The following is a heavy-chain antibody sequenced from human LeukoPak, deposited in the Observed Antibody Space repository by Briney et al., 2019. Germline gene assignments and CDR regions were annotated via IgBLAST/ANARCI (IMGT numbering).Heavy chain of an antibody. CDR3: AKDEEFDP. J-gene: IGHJ5*02. CDR2: ISWNSGSI. CDR1: GFTFDDYA. V-gene: IGHV3-9*01. Sequence: PGGSLRLSCAASGFTFDDYAMHWVRQAPGKGLEWVSGISWNSGSIGYADSVKGRFTISRDNAKNSLYLQMNSLRAEDTALYYCAKDEEFDPWGQGTLVTVSS.